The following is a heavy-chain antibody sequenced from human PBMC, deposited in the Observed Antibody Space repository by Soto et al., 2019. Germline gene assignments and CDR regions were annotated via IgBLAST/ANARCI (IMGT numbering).Heavy chain of an antibody. Sequence: QVQLVESGGGLVKPGGSLRLSCAASGFTLSDYYMTWIRQAPGKGLEYVSYISSSDTTVYYADSVRGRFTISRDNAKNSLYLQMSSLRVEDTAVYYCARRGYSTTFTAFDYWGQGTLVTVSS. V-gene: IGHV3-11*01. CDR3: ARRGYSTTFTAFDY. J-gene: IGHJ4*02. CDR2: ISSSDTTV. CDR1: GFTLSDYY. D-gene: IGHD6-13*01.